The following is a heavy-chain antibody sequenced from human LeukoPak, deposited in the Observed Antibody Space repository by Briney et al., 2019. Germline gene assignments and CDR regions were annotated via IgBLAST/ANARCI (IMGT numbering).Heavy chain of an antibody. CDR3: ARDRYFGSDGFDI. CDR1: GFSFSEHG. CDR2: TWYDGSNN. V-gene: IGHV3-33*01. Sequence: GGSLRLSCAASGFSFSEHGMHWVRQAPGKGPEWVTVTWYDGSNNHYADSVKGRFTISRDNSKDTVFLEMNSLRAEDTAVYHCARDRYFGSDGFDIWGPGTMVIVSS. D-gene: IGHD3-10*01. J-gene: IGHJ3*02.